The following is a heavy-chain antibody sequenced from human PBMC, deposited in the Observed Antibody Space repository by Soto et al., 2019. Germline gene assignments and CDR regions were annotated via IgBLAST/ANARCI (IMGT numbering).Heavy chain of an antibody. CDR3: ARDIYVWGSYRTIWFDP. D-gene: IGHD3-16*02. J-gene: IGHJ5*02. V-gene: IGHV3-21*01. CDR2: ISSSSSYI. CDR1: GFTFSSYS. Sequence: EVQLVESGGGLVKPGGSLRLSCAASGFTFSSYSMNWVRQAPGKGLEWVSSISSSSSYIYYADSVKGRFTISRDNAKNSLYLQMNSLRAEDTAVYYCARDIYVWGSYRTIWFDPWGQGTLVTVSS.